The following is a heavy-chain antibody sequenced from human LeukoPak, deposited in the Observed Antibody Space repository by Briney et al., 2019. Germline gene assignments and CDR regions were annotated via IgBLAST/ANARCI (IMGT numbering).Heavy chain of an antibody. Sequence: GGSLRLSCAAPGFFFDNYAIHWVRHAPGKGLEWVSLISGGGGSTFYADSVRGRFTISRDNTRKSLSLQMSSLRSEDTALYYCARESETSGWYDHWGQATLVTVSS. CDR1: GFFFDNYA. V-gene: IGHV3-43*02. D-gene: IGHD1-26*01. CDR3: ARESETSGWYDH. J-gene: IGHJ5*02. CDR2: ISGGGGST.